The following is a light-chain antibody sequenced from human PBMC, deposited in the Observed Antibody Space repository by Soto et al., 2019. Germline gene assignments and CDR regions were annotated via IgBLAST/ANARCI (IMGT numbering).Light chain of an antibody. V-gene: IGKV4-1*01. CDR2: WAS. Sequence: DIVVTQSPDSLAVSLGERATINCKSSQTVLYSSNNKNYLAWYQQKPGQPPKLLIYWASTRATGIPARFSGSGSGTDFTLTISRLEPEDFAVYYCQQYGYSPITFGQGTRLEIK. J-gene: IGKJ5*01. CDR1: QTVLYSSNNKNY. CDR3: QQYGYSPIT.